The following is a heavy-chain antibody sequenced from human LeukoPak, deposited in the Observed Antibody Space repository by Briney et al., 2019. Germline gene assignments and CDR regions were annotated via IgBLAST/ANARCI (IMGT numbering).Heavy chain of an antibody. J-gene: IGHJ4*02. D-gene: IGHD1-1*01. CDR1: GFTFNNYA. V-gene: IGHV3-23*01. CDR3: GRDWKLDY. CDR2: IGDNGGDT. Sequence: QPGGSLRLSCAASGFTFNNYAMTWARQAPGKGLEWVSAIGDNGGDTKYAVSVKGRFTISRDNSRSALYLQMNTLRVEDTAIYYCGRDWKLDYWGQGTLVTVSS.